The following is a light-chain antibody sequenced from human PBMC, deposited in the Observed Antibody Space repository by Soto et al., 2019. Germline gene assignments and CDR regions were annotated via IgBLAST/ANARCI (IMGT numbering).Light chain of an antibody. J-gene: IGLJ1*01. CDR2: DNN. Sequence: QSVLTQPPSVSAAPGQRVTISCSGSNSNIGTNYVSWYQQLHVTAPQLVIYDNNDQPPGILDRCSGSQFGASATLGITVLXXXXXXXYYCGTWDGGLNDYVFGTGTKVTV. CDR3: GTWDGGLNDYV. V-gene: IGLV1-51*01. CDR1: NSNIGTNY.